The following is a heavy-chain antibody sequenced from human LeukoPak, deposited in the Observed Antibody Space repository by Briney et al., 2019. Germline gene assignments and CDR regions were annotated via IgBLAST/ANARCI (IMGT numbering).Heavy chain of an antibody. CDR3: AKVLMWGYEDRGTFDY. J-gene: IGHJ4*02. V-gene: IGHV3-23*01. Sequence: GGSLRLSCAASGFTFSSYAMSWVRQAPGKGLEWVSDISGSGGSTYYADSVKGRFTISRDNSKNTLYLQMNSLRAEDTAVYYCAKVLMWGYEDRGTFDYWGQGTLVTVSS. CDR2: ISGSGGST. CDR1: GFTFSSYA. D-gene: IGHD1-1*01.